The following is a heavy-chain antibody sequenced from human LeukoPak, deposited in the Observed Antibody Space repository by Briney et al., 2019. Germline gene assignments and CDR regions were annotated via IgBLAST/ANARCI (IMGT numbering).Heavy chain of an antibody. J-gene: IGHJ4*02. CDR1: GGSVSRNNAA. Sequence: SQTLSLTCGTSGGSVSRNNAAWNWIRQSPSRGLEWLGRANYRSRWYYDYAASVASPIIINTDTSKNQVSLQLKSVTPEDTAMYYCARITSSGSHDYWGQGTLITVSS. CDR2: ANYRSRWYY. CDR3: ARITSSGSHDY. V-gene: IGHV6-1*01. D-gene: IGHD3-10*01.